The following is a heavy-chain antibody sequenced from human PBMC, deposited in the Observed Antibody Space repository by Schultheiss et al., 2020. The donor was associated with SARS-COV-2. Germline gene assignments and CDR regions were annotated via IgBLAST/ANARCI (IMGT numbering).Heavy chain of an antibody. J-gene: IGHJ4*02. CDR1: GYMFTSYW. CDR2: IYPGDSDT. CDR3: ASSQSYSGSYHLDY. V-gene: IGHV5-51*01. D-gene: IGHD1-26*01. Sequence: GGSLRLSCRGSGYMFTSYWIGWVRQMPGKGLEWMGIIYPGDSDTRYSPAFQGQVTISVDKSISTAYLQWSSLKASDTAMYYCASSQSYSGSYHLDYWGQGTLVTVSS.